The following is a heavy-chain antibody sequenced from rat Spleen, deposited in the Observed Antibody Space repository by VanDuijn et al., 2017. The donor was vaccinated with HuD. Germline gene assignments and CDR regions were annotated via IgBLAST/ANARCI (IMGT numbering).Heavy chain of an antibody. J-gene: IGHJ2*01. V-gene: IGHV5-22*01. CDR1: GFTFSNFP. CDR3: ARQWYYFDY. CDR2: ISYEGSST. Sequence: EVQLVESGGDLVQPGRSVRLSCVASGFTFSNFPMAWVRQAPTKGLEWVASISYEGSSTYYGDSVKGRFTISRDNAKSTLYLQMDSLRSEDTASYSCARQWYYFDYWGQGVMVTVSS. D-gene: IGHD1-1*01.